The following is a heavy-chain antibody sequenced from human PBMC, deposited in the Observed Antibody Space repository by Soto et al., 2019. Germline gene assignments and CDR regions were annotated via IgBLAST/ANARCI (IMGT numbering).Heavy chain of an antibody. CDR3: ARRLFYGDYDYFDH. J-gene: IGHJ4*02. Sequence: SETLSLTCTVSGGSINGYYWNWIRQPPGKGLEWIGYLYYSGSTNYTPSLRSRVTISVDTSKNQFSLKLSSVTAADTAVYYCARRLFYGDYDYFDHWGQGALVTVSS. D-gene: IGHD4-17*01. V-gene: IGHV4-59*08. CDR2: LYYSGST. CDR1: GGSINGYY.